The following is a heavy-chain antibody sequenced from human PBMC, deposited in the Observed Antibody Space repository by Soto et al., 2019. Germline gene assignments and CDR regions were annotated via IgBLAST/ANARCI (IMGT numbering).Heavy chain of an antibody. V-gene: IGHV5-51*01. CDR2: IYPGDSDT. J-gene: IGHJ6*03. Sequence: PGESLKSSCEGSGYSFTSYWIGWVRQMPGKGLEWMGIIYPGDSDTRYSPSFQGQVTISADKSISTAYLQWSSLKASDTAMYYCARRTSPSVYYMDVWGKGTTVTVSS. CDR3: ARRTSPSVYYMDV. CDR1: GYSFTSYW.